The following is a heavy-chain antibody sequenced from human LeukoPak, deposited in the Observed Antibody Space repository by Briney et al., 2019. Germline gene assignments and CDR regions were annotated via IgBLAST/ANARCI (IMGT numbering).Heavy chain of an antibody. CDR1: GFTFDDYA. Sequence: GGSLRLSCAASGFTFDDYAMHWVRQAPGKGLEWVSLISWDGGSTYYADSVKGRFTISRDNAKNSLYLQMNSLRAEDTAVYYCARYISWWDVWGKGTTVTISS. CDR3: ARYISWWDV. V-gene: IGHV3-43D*03. D-gene: IGHD6-13*01. J-gene: IGHJ6*04. CDR2: ISWDGGST.